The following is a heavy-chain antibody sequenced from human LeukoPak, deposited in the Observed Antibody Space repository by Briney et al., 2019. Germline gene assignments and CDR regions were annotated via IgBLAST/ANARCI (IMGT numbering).Heavy chain of an antibody. CDR1: GGSISSSY. Sequence: SETLSLTCTVSGGSISSSYWSWIRQPPGKGLEWIGYIYYIGSTNYNPSLTSRVTISVDTSKNQFSLKLSSVTAADTAVYYCARHSGSYYTPLGNWGQGTLVTVSS. D-gene: IGHD1-26*01. CDR2: IYYIGST. J-gene: IGHJ4*02. CDR3: ARHSGSYYTPLGN. V-gene: IGHV4-59*08.